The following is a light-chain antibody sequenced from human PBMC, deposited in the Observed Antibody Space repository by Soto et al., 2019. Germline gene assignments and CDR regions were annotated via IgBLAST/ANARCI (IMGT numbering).Light chain of an antibody. V-gene: IGLV8-61*01. CDR1: PPPASTSYY. CDR2: STN. CDR3: VLYMGSGIWV. J-gene: IGLJ3*02. Sequence: QAVVTQEPSFSVSPGRTVTLTCGFTPPPASTSYYPRWYQQTPGQAPRTLIYSTNTRSSGVPDRFSGSILGNKAALTITGAQADDESDYYCVLYMGSGIWVFGGGTKLTVL.